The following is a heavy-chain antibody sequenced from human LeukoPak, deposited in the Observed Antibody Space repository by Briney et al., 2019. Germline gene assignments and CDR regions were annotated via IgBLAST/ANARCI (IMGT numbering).Heavy chain of an antibody. CDR2: INHSGST. CDR1: GGSFSGYY. Sequence: SETLSLTCAVYGGSFSGYYWSWIRQPPGKGLEWIGEINHSGSTNYNPSLKSRVTISVDTSKNQFSLKLSSVTAADTAVCYCARGLGAVAGVFDYWGQGTLVTVSS. J-gene: IGHJ4*02. CDR3: ARGLGAVAGVFDY. D-gene: IGHD6-19*01. V-gene: IGHV4-34*01.